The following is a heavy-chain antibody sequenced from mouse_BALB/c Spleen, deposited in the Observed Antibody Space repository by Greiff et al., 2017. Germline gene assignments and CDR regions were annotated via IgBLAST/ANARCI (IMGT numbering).Heavy chain of an antibody. D-gene: IGHD1-2*01. CDR2: ISYSGST. CDR3: ARRTDYGLAWFAY. Sequence: EVKLMESGPGLVKPSQSLSLTCTVTGYSITSDYAWNWIRQFPGYKLEWMGYISYSGSTSYNPSLKSRISITRDTSKNQFFLQLNSVTTEDTATYYCARRTDYGLAWFAYWGQGTLVTVSA. CDR1: GYSITSDYA. V-gene: IGHV3-2*02. J-gene: IGHJ3*01.